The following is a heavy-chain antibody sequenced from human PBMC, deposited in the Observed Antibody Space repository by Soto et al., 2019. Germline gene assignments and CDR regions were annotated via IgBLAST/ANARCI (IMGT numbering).Heavy chain of an antibody. CDR2: IYTSGST. Sequence: SETLSLTCTVSGGSISSYYWSWIRQPAGKGLEWIGRIYTSGSTNYNPSLKSRVTMSVDTSKNQFSLKLISVTAADTAVYSCARVFYWNDYYYYGMYVWGQGTTVTVSS. D-gene: IGHD1-1*01. CDR1: GGSISSYY. CDR3: ARVFYWNDYYYYGMYV. V-gene: IGHV4-4*07. J-gene: IGHJ6*02.